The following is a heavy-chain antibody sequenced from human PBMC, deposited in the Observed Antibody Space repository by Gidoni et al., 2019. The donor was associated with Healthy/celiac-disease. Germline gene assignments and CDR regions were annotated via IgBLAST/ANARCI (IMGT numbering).Heavy chain of an antibody. J-gene: IGHJ5*02. CDR1: GFTFSSYE. Sequence: EVQLVESGGGLVPPGGSLRLSCAASGFTFSSYEMNWVRQAPGKGLEWVSYISSSGSTIYYADSVKGRFTISRDNAKNSLYLQMNSLRAEDTAVYYCARDTHYYDSSGYLEYNWFDPWGQGTLVTVSS. CDR2: ISSSGSTI. V-gene: IGHV3-48*03. CDR3: ARDTHYYDSSGYLEYNWFDP. D-gene: IGHD3-22*01.